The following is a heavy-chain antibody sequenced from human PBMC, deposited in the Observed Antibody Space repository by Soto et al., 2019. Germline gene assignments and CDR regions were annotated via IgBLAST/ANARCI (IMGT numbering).Heavy chain of an antibody. V-gene: IGHV4-59*02. J-gene: IGHJ5*02. CDR3: ARVPSP. CDR2: ISYTGGT. Sequence: SETLSLTCTVSGDSVRSYYWSWIRQPPGKGLEWIGFISYTGGTYYNPSLKSRVTISVDRSKNQFSLKLSSVTAADTAVYYCARVPSPWGQGTLVTVSS. CDR1: GDSVRSYY.